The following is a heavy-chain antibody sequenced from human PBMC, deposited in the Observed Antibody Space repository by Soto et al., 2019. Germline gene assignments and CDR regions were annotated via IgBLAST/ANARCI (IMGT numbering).Heavy chain of an antibody. CDR3: AIDLAKGGGSEGFDD. V-gene: IGHV1-2*02. Sequence: QVQLVQSGAEVKKPGASVNVSCKASGYTFTVYYMHWVRQAPGQGLEWMGWINPKSGRTMDPQKFQGRVTMTWATSISTADMALTRLISDDTAWYYWAIDLAKGGGSEGFDDWGQGTLVTVSS. J-gene: IGHJ4*02. CDR1: GYTFTVYY. D-gene: IGHD1-26*01. CDR2: INPKSGRT.